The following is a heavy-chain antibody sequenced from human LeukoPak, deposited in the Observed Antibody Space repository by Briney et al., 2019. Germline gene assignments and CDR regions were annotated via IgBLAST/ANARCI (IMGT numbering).Heavy chain of an antibody. V-gene: IGHV3-53*04. D-gene: IGHD5-24*01. CDR2: IYSDDRT. CDR3: AREVMAKRRAFDI. CDR1: GFTFSSYE. Sequence: PGGSLRLSCAASGFTFSSYEMNWVRQAPGKGLEWVSVIYSDDRTYYADSVKGRFTISRHTSKKTLFLQMNSLRAEDTAVYYCAREVMAKRRAFDIWGQGTVVTVSS. J-gene: IGHJ3*02.